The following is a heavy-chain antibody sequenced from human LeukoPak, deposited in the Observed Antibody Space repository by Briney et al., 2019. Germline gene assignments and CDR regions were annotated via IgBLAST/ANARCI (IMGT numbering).Heavy chain of an antibody. D-gene: IGHD1-26*01. Sequence: PGGSLRLSCAASGFTFSSYWMSWVRQAPGKGLEWVANIKEDGSDKYYLGSVEGRFSISRDNAKNSLYLQMNSLRAEDTAVYYCARDWAGSGSLFDYWGQGTLLTVSS. J-gene: IGHJ4*02. CDR1: GFTFSSYW. CDR3: ARDWAGSGSLFDY. CDR2: IKEDGSDK. V-gene: IGHV3-7*01.